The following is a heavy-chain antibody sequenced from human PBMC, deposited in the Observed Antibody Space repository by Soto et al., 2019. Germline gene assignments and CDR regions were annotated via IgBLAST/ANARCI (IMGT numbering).Heavy chain of an antibody. Sequence: GGSLRLSCAASGFTFSSYAMSWVRQAPGKGLEWVSAISGSGGSTYYADSVKGRFTISRDNSKNTLYLQMNSLRAEDTAVYYCARGYSSGWYYFDYWGQGTLVTVSS. D-gene: IGHD6-19*01. CDR2: ISGSGGST. J-gene: IGHJ4*02. V-gene: IGHV3-23*01. CDR3: ARGYSSGWYYFDY. CDR1: GFTFSSYA.